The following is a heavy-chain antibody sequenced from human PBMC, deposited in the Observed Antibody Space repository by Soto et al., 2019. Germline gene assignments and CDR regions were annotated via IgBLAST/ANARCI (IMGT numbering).Heavy chain of an antibody. CDR2: FWADGMTT. Sequence: GGSLRLSCVASGFTFKNYGMHWVRQAPGKGLEWVADFWADGMTTYYADSVKGRFPISRDNVKNTLYLQMDSLRADDTAVYYCARHLRYGSLDFDSWARGTLVTVSS. D-gene: IGHD5-18*01. J-gene: IGHJ4*02. CDR3: ARHLRYGSLDFDS. CDR1: GFTFKNYG. V-gene: IGHV3-33*01.